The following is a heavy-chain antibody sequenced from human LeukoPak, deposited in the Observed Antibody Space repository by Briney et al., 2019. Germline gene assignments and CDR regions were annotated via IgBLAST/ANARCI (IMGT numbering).Heavy chain of an antibody. V-gene: IGHV4-39*01. CDR2: IYYSGST. CDR3: ARLVAVAGTVVDY. J-gene: IGHJ4*02. D-gene: IGHD6-19*01. Sequence: PSETLSLTCTVSGGSISSSSYYWSWIRQPPGKGLEWIGSIYYSGSTYYNPSLKSRVTISVDTSKNQFSLKLSSVTAADTAVYYCARLVAVAGTVVDYWGQGTLVTVSS. CDR1: GGSISSSSYY.